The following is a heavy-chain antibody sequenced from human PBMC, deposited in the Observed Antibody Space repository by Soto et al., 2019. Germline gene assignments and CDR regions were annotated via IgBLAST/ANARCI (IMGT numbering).Heavy chain of an antibody. CDR2: TAGSGDRA. CDR1: GFTFSSHA. CDR3: ARELYIYGSHGFDC. J-gene: IGHJ4*02. D-gene: IGHD3-10*01. Sequence: EVQLLESGGDLVQPGGSLRLSCAASGFTFSSHAMSWVRQAPGKGLEWVSGTAGSGDRAFYAVSVNGRFTISRDNSKNTLYLQMNSLRAEDTALYYCARELYIYGSHGFDCWGQGTLVTVSS. V-gene: IGHV3-23*01.